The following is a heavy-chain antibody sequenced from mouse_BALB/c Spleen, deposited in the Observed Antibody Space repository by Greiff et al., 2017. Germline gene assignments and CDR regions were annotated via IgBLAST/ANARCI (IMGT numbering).Heavy chain of an antibody. Sequence: VQLQESGPDLVKPGASVRISCKASGYTFTSYYIYWVKQRPGQGLEWIGWIYPGNGNTKYNEKFKGKATLTADKSSSTAYMQLSSLTSEDSAVYFCARSVASATMDYWGQGTSVTVSS. V-gene: IGHV1S56*01. D-gene: IGHD1-2*01. CDR1: GYTFTSYY. J-gene: IGHJ4*01. CDR2: IYPGNGNT. CDR3: ARSVASATMDY.